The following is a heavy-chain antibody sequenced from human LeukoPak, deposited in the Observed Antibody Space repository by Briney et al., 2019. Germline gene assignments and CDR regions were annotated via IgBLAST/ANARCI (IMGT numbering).Heavy chain of an antibody. V-gene: IGHV4-31*03. J-gene: IGHJ6*02. CDR2: IYYSGST. Sequence: SQTLSLTCTVSGGSISSGGYYWSWIRQHPGKGLEWIGYIYYSGSTYYNPSLKSRVTISVDTSKNQFSLKLSSVTAADTAVYYCAKSGSIYDFWSGYHYGMDVWGQGTTVTVSS. D-gene: IGHD3-3*01. CDR1: GGSISSGGYY. CDR3: AKSGSIYDFWSGYHYGMDV.